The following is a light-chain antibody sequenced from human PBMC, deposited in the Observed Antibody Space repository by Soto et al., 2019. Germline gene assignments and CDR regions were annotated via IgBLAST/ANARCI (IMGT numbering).Light chain of an antibody. CDR2: EGT. J-gene: IGLJ1*01. CDR3: CSYAGSSTYV. Sequence: QSALTQPASVSGSPGQSITISCTGTSSDVGSYSLVSWYQQHPGKAPMLMIYEGTKRPSGVSNRFSGSKSGNTASLTISGLQAEDEADYYCCSYAGSSTYVFGTGTKVTVL. CDR1: SSDVGSYSL. V-gene: IGLV2-23*01.